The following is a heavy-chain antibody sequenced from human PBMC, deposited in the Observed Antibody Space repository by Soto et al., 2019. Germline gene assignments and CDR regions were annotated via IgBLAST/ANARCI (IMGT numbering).Heavy chain of an antibody. J-gene: IGHJ4*02. Sequence: PGGSLRLSCAASGFTFRHYSMHWVRQAPGKGLEWIAYISTSSSTRYYADSVKGRFTISRDNDRKSIYLEMSSLRDEDTAIYYCARDDIQYSDSDGRHAGWGPGTRVTVAS. V-gene: IGHV3-48*02. D-gene: IGHD2-21*01. CDR2: ISTSSSTR. CDR1: GFTFRHYS. CDR3: ARDDIQYSDSDGRHAG.